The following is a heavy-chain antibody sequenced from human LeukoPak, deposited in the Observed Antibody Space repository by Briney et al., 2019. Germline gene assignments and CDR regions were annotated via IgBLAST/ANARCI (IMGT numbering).Heavy chain of an antibody. CDR1: GGSIGSYY. V-gene: IGHV4-59*01. CDR3: AREKSPERKTWLQLGAFDV. J-gene: IGHJ3*01. D-gene: IGHD5-24*01. CDR2: IYYSGST. Sequence: SETLSLTCTVSGGSIGSYYWSWIRQPPGKGLEWIGYIYYSGSTNYNPSLKSRVTLSIDTSKSQLSFQLTSVTAADTAVYYCAREKSPERKTWLQLGAFDVWGQGTVVTVSS.